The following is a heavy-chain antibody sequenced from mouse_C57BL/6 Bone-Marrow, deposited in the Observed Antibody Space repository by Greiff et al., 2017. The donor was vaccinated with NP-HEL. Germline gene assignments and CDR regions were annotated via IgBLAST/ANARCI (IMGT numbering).Heavy chain of an antibody. V-gene: IGHV1-72*01. Sequence: QVQLKQPGADLVKPGASVKLSCKASGYTFTSYWMHWVKQRPGRGLEWIGRIDPSSGGTKFNEKFKTKATLTVDKPSSTAYMQRSSLTSEDSAVYYCARYYYGSRGWYFDVWGTGTTVTVSS. CDR3: ARYYYGSRGWYFDV. J-gene: IGHJ1*03. CDR2: IDPSSGGT. D-gene: IGHD1-1*01. CDR1: GYTFTSYW.